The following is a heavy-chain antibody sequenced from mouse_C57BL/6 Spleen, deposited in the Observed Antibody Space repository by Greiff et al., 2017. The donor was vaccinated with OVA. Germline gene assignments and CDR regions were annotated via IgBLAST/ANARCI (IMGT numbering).Heavy chain of an antibody. CDR3: AREWNYEGYAMDY. Sequence: VKLVESGPGLVAPSQSLSITCTVSGFSLTSYGVHWVRQPPGKGLEWLVVIWSDGSTTYSSALKSRLSISKDNSKSQVFLKMNSLQTDDTAMYYCAREWNYEGYAMDYWGQGTSVTVSS. D-gene: IGHD2-4*01. V-gene: IGHV2-6*03. J-gene: IGHJ4*01. CDR2: IWSDGST. CDR1: GFSLTSYG.